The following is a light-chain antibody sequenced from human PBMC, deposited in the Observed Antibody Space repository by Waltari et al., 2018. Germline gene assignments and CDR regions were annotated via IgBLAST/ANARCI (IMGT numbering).Light chain of an antibody. CDR1: HDIRKS. Sequence: IQMTPSPSSLSASVGDRITITCQASHDIRKSLNWYQQKPGKAPNLLIYDASNLEAGVPSRVSGSGSGTDFTFTITSLQPEDIATYYCQQFDSLPYTFGPGTKLEIK. V-gene: IGKV1-33*01. CDR3: QQFDSLPYT. CDR2: DAS. J-gene: IGKJ2*01.